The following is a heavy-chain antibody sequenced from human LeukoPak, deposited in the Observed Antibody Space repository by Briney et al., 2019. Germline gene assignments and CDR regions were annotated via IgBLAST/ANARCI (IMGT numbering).Heavy chain of an antibody. Sequence: SETLSLTCAVYGGSFSGYYWSWIRQPPGKGLEWIGEINHSGSTNYNPSLKSRVTISVDTSKNQFSLKLSSVTAADTAVYYCARTSIITMVRGVLDYWGQGTLVTVSS. CDR1: GGSFSGYY. D-gene: IGHD3-10*01. CDR2: INHSGST. J-gene: IGHJ4*02. CDR3: ARTSIITMVRGVLDY. V-gene: IGHV4-34*01.